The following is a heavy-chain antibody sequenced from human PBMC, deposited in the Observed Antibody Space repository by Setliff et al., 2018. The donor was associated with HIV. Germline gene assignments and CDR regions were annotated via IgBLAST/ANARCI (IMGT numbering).Heavy chain of an antibody. Sequence: GASVKVSCKASGGSFNILGFTWVRQAPGQGLEWVGGIIPVADAPIYAQRFQGRVVITADKSTGTAYMQLSSLKFEDTAVYYCATRPPGVHGFSIWGQGTMVTVSS. V-gene: IGHV1-69*06. D-gene: IGHD3-10*01. J-gene: IGHJ3*02. CDR2: IIPVADAP. CDR1: GGSFNILG. CDR3: ATRPPGVHGFSI.